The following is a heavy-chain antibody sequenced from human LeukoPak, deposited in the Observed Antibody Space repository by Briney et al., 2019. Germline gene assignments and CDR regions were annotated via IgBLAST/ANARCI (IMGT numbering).Heavy chain of an antibody. J-gene: IGHJ4*02. D-gene: IGHD2-15*01. CDR2: IKQDGSEK. V-gene: IGHV3-7*01. Sequence: GGSLRLSCAASGFTFSSYGMSWVRQAPGKVLEWVANIKQDGSEKYYVDSVKGRFTISRDNAKNSLYLQMNSLRAEDTAVYYCARDLAGDYWGQGTLVTVSS. CDR1: GFTFSSYG. CDR3: ARDLAGDY.